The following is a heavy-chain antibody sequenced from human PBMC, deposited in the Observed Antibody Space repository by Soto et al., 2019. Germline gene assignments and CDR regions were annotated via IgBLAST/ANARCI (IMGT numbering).Heavy chain of an antibody. D-gene: IGHD3-22*01. CDR3: ARGYGTMIVVVSPFDY. J-gene: IGHJ4*02. CDR1: GFTFSSYS. V-gene: IGHV3-48*02. CDR2: ISSSSSTI. Sequence: GGSLRLSCAASGFTFSSYSMNWVRQAPGKGLEWVSYISSSSSTIYYADSVKGRFTISRDNAKNSLYLQMNSLRDEDTAVYYCARGYGTMIVVVSPFDYWGQGTLVTVSS.